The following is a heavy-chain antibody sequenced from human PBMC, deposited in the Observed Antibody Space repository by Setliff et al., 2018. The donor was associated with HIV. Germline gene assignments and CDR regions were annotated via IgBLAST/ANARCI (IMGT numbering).Heavy chain of an antibody. D-gene: IGHD3-16*01. CDR2: VYHSGKT. J-gene: IGHJ5*02. CDR3: AKHDFGEGSCFDP. V-gene: IGHV4-38-2*02. Sequence: SETLSLTCTVSGQFISDGYYWGWIRQPPGKGLEWIGSVYHSGKTYYNPSHKSRVTMSADTSKNQISLMLRSMTAADTAVYYCAKHDFGEGSCFDPWGQGSLVTVSS. CDR1: GQFISDGYY.